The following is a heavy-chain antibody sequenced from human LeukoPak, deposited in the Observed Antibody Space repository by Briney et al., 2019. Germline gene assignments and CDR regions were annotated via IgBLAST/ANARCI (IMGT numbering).Heavy chain of an antibody. J-gene: IGHJ6*03. Sequence: ASVKASCKASGYTFTGYYLHWVRLAPGQGLEWMGWINPNSGGTNYAQKFQGRVTMTRDTSISTAYMELSRLRSDDTAVYYCARSPCMLGYCSSTSWTYYYYMDVWGKGTTVTVSS. CDR1: GYTFTGYY. CDR2: INPNSGGT. V-gene: IGHV1-2*02. CDR3: ARSPCMLGYCSSTSWTYYYYMDV. D-gene: IGHD2-2*01.